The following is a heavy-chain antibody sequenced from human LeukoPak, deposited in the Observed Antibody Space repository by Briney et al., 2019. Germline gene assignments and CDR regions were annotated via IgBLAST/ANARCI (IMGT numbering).Heavy chain of an antibody. CDR2: IHYSGST. D-gene: IGHD5-12*01. CDR1: GGSISNYY. CDR3: ARIRSSAYDSYYFDY. J-gene: IGHJ4*02. Sequence: NASETLSLTCTVSGGSISNYYWNWIRQPPGKGLEWIGGIHYSGSTYYNPSLKSRVTISVDTSKNQFSLKLSSVTAAETAVYYCARIRSSAYDSYYFDYWGQGTLVTVSS. V-gene: IGHV4-59*05.